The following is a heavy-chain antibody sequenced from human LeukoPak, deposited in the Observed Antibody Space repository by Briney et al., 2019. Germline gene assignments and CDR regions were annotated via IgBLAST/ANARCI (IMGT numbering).Heavy chain of an antibody. CDR2: IYYSGST. J-gene: IGHJ3*02. Sequence: SETLSLTCTVSGGSISSSDYYWSWIRQPPGKGLEWIGYIYYSGSTSYNPSLKSRITISVDTSKNQFSLKLTSVTAADTAVYYCARGFDAHNAFDIWAKGQWSPSLQ. CDR3: ARGFDAHNAFDI. CDR1: GGSISSSDYY. V-gene: IGHV4-30-4*01. D-gene: IGHD3-9*01.